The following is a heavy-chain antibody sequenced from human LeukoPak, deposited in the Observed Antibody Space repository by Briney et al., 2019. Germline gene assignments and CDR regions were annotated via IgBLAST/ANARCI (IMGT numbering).Heavy chain of an antibody. D-gene: IGHD2-15*01. CDR3: ARDGRGGYLDY. V-gene: IGHV3-7*01. CDR2: IKQDGGEK. CDR1: GFTFSTYW. J-gene: IGHJ4*02. Sequence: GGSLRLSCAASGFTFSTYWMSWVRQPPGKGLEWVANIKQDGGEKYYVDSVKGRFTISRDPAKNSMYLQMNSLRAEDTAVYYCARDGRGGYLDYWGQGTPVTVSS.